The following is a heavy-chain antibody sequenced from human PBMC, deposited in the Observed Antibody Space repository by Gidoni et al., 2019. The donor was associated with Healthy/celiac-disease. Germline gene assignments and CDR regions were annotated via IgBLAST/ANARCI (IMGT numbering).Heavy chain of an antibody. V-gene: IGHV3-33*01. D-gene: IGHD2-15*01. CDR3: ARDASDCSGDNCYSFGHDY. Sequence: QVQLVESGGGVVQPGSSLRLSCTASGFTFRNVDMSWVRQATGKGLEGVAVIWYDGSNKYYADSVRGRFTISRDNSKNTLYLQMNSLRAEDTAVYYCARDASDCSGDNCYSFGHDYWGQGTLVTVSS. CDR1: GFTFRNVD. J-gene: IGHJ4*02. CDR2: IWYDGSNK.